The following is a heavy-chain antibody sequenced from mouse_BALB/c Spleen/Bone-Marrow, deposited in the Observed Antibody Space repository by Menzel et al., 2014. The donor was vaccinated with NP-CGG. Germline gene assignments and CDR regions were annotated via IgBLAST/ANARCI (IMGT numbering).Heavy chain of an antibody. D-gene: IGHD2-3*01. CDR2: IRLKSNNYAS. Sequence: EVKLVESGGGLVQPGGSMKLSCVASGFTFSNYWMNWVRQSPEKGLEWVAEIRLKSNNYASHYAESVKGRFTISRDDSKSSVYLRMNNLRAEDTGIYYCTSMRRRGFAYWGQGTLVTVSA. CDR1: GFTFSNYW. J-gene: IGHJ3*01. V-gene: IGHV6-6*02. CDR3: TSMRRRGFAY.